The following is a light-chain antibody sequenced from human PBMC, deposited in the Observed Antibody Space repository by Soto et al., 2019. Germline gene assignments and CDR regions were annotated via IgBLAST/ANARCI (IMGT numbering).Light chain of an antibody. J-gene: IGLJ3*02. Sequence: QSALTQPSSVSGSPGQSVTISCTGTSSDVGGYNYVSWYQQHPVKAPKLMIYDVSKRPSGVPDRFSGSKSSNTASLTISGLQAEDEADYYCCSYAGSYTSWVFGGGTKLTVL. CDR2: DVS. CDR3: CSYAGSYTSWV. CDR1: SSDVGGYNY. V-gene: IGLV2-11*01.